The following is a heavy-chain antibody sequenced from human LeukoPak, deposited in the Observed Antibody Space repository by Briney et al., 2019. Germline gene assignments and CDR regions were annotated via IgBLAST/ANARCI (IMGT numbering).Heavy chain of an antibody. CDR1: GFTFSSYS. CDR3: ARGADGVSSNSRGWFDP. Sequence: GGSLRLSCTASGFTFSSYSMNWVRQAPGKGLEWVSSISTSSSYIYYADSVKGRFTISRDKARNSLYLQMNTLRAEDTAVYSCARGADGVSSNSRGWFDPWGQGTLVTVSS. V-gene: IGHV3-21*01. CDR2: ISTSSSYI. D-gene: IGHD2-15*01. J-gene: IGHJ5*02.